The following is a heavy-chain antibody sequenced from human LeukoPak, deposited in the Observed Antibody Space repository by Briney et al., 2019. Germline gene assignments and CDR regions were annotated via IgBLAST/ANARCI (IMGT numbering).Heavy chain of an antibody. CDR2: IHPNSGGT. Sequence: ASVKVSCKASGYTFTGYYMYWVRQAPGQGLEWMGWIHPNSGGTNYAQKFQGRVTMTRDTSISTVYMELSRLRSDDTAVYYCARDWEGLGEYWYFDLWGRGTLVTVSS. V-gene: IGHV1-2*02. D-gene: IGHD1-26*01. J-gene: IGHJ2*01. CDR1: GYTFTGYY. CDR3: ARDWEGLGEYWYFDL.